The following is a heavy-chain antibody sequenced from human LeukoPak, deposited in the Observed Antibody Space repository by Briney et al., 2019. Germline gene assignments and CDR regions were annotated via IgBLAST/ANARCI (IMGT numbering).Heavy chain of an antibody. CDR3: ARHSYYYDSSGYSSAFDI. CDR2: IYYSGST. V-gene: IGHV4-39*01. CDR1: GGSISSSSYY. D-gene: IGHD3-22*01. J-gene: IGHJ3*02. Sequence: SETLSLTCTVSGGSISSSSYYWGWIRQPPGKGLEWIGGIYYSGSTYYNPSLKSRVTISVDTSKNQFSLKLSSVTAADTAVYYCARHSYYYDSSGYSSAFDIWGQGTMVTVSS.